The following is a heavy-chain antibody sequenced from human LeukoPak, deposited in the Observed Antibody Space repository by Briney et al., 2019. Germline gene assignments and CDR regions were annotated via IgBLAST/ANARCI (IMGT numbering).Heavy chain of an antibody. V-gene: IGHV3-7*01. CDR2: IEQDGSVE. CDR1: GFIFSSDW. Sequence: GGSLRLSCAASGFIFSSDWMNGVREALGKGVEWVSNIEQDGSVEHYVDSVKGRFTISRDNAKNSLFLQMNSLRVEDTAVYYCARDYSASGSLDYWGQGTLVTVSS. J-gene: IGHJ4*02. CDR3: ARDYSASGSLDY. D-gene: IGHD3-10*01.